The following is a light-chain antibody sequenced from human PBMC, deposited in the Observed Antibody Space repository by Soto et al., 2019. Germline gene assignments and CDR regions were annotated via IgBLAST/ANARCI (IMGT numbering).Light chain of an antibody. Sequence: QSVLTQPASVSGSPGQSITISCTGSSSDVATYNFVSWYQQHPGKAPKLIIYDVSNRPSGVSNRFSGSKSGNTASLTISGLQAEDEADYYCNSYTTSTTLVFGTGTKVTVL. V-gene: IGLV2-14*03. J-gene: IGLJ1*01. CDR1: SSDVATYNF. CDR3: NSYTTSTTLV. CDR2: DVS.